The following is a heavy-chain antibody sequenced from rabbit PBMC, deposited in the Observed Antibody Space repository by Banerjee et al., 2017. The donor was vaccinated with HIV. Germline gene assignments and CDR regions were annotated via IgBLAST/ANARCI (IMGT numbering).Heavy chain of an antibody. CDR1: GFSFSNSYY. D-gene: IGHD4-1*01. CDR3: ARDLAGVIGWNFNL. V-gene: IGHV1S45*01. J-gene: IGHJ4*01. CDR2: IYGGSSDST. Sequence: QEQLEESGGDLVKPEGSLTLTCTASGFSFSNSYYMCWVRQAPGKGLEWIACIYGGSSDSTYYASWAKGRFTISKTSSTTVTLQMTSLTAADTATYFCARDLAGVIGWNFNLWGQGALVTVS.